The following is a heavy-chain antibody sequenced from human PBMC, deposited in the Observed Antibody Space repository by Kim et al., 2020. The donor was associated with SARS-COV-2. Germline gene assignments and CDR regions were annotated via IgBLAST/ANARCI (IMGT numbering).Heavy chain of an antibody. V-gene: IGHV3-11*04. CDR2: TI. D-gene: IGHD6-19*01. J-gene: IGHJ4*02. Sequence: TIYYADSVKGRFTISRDNAKNSLYLQMNSLRAEDTAVYYCARDCSRFSAVADWGQGTLVTVSS. CDR3: ARDCSRFSAVAD.